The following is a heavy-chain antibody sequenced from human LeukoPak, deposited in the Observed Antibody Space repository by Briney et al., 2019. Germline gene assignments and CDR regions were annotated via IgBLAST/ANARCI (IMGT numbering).Heavy chain of an antibody. J-gene: IGHJ4*02. CDR1: GFTFSSYA. Sequence: GGSLRLSCAASGFTFSSYAMSWVRQAPGKGLEWVSVIYSGGSTYYADSVKGRFTISRDNSKNTLYLQMNSLRAEDTAVYYCARVQWLRSWYFDYWGQGTLVTVSS. V-gene: IGHV3-53*01. CDR3: ARVQWLRSWYFDY. D-gene: IGHD5-12*01. CDR2: IYSGGST.